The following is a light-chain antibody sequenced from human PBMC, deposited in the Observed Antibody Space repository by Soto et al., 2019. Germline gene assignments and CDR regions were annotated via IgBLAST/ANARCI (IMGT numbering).Light chain of an antibody. Sequence: QLVLTQPPSASASLGASVTLTCTLSSGYSNYKVDWYQQRPGKGPRFVMRVGTGGIVGSKGDGIPDRFSVLGSGLNRYLTIKNIPEEDESDYHCGADHGSGSNFVLYVFGTGTKVTVL. CDR1: SGYSNYK. CDR3: GADHGSGSNFVLYV. V-gene: IGLV9-49*01. J-gene: IGLJ1*01. CDR2: VGTGGIVG.